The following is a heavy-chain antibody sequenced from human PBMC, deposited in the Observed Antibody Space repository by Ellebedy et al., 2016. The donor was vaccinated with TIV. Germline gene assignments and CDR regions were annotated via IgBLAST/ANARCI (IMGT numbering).Heavy chain of an antibody. V-gene: IGHV3-23*01. CDR2: ISGSGGSGGRT. D-gene: IGHD5-18*01. Sequence: PGGSLRLSCAASGFTFSSYAMSWVRQAPGNGLAWVSAISGSGGSGGRTYYADSVKGRFTISRDNSKNTLYLQMNSLRAEDTAVYYWANNVETVKLSYWGQGTLVTVSS. CDR1: GFTFSSYA. CDR3: ANNVETVKLSY. J-gene: IGHJ4*02.